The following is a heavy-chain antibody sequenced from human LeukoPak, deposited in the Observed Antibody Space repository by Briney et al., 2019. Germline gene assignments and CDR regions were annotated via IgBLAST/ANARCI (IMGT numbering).Heavy chain of an antibody. CDR2: ISSDTSYI. CDR3: ARDTSTVTNREFDY. V-gene: IGHV3-21*01. J-gene: IGHJ4*02. CDR1: GFTFSSYN. Sequence: GGSLRLSCAASGFTFSSYNMNWVRQAPGKGLEWVSLISSDTSYIHYADSVKGRFTISRDNAKNSVFLQMNSLRAEDTAVYYCARDTSTVTNREFDYWGQGTLVIVSS. D-gene: IGHD4-17*01.